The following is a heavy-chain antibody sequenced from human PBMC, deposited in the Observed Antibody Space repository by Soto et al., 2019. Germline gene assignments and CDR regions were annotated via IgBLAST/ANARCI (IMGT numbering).Heavy chain of an antibody. V-gene: IGHV1-46*01. CDR2: INPSGGST. CDR3: ATKDSEWFGELSYFDY. CDR1: GYHFTSYY. J-gene: IGHJ4*02. Sequence: GASVKVSWTASGYHFTSYYMHWVRHAPEPGLEWMGIINPSGGSTSYAQKFQGRVTMTRDTSTSTVYRDLSSLRSEDTAVYYCATKDSEWFGELSYFDYWGQGTLVTVSS. D-gene: IGHD3-10*01.